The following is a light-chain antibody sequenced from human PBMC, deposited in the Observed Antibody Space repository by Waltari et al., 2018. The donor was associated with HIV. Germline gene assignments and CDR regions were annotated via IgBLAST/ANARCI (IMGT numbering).Light chain of an antibody. J-gene: IGLJ3*02. CDR2: RNN. CDR1: NNNVDHQG. CDR3: LAWDTNLGGWV. Sequence: LTQPPSMSTVSGQTATVTCIGDNNNVDHQGAAWVQHRQGHPPKLLSHRNNRRPCGVTGRFAASGAGDTTCRTIYGLQAEDGADDFCLAWDTNLGGWVFGGGTHLTV. V-gene: IGLV10-54*04.